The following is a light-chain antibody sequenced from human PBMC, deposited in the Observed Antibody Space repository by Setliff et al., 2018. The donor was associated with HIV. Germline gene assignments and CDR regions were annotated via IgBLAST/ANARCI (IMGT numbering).Light chain of an antibody. CDR1: SGDVGRYNL. V-gene: IGLV2-23*01. Sequence: QSVLTQPASVSGSPGQSITISCTGTSGDVGRYNLVSWYQQQPGKPPKLMIYQASKRPSGVSNRFSGSKSGNTAFLTISGLQAEDEADYYCCSNTGSNTYAFGTGTKV. CDR2: QAS. CDR3: CSNTGSNTYA. J-gene: IGLJ1*01.